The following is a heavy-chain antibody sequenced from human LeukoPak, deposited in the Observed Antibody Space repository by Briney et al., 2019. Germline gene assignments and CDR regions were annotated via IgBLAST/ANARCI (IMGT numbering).Heavy chain of an antibody. D-gene: IGHD3-3*01. CDR2: ISGSGGST. Sequence: GGSLRLSCAASGFTFSSYAMSWVRQAPGKGLEWVSAISGSGGSTYYADSVKGRFTISRDNSKNTLYLQMNSLRAEDTAVYYCARPLRESGYFYFDYWGQGTLVTVSS. J-gene: IGHJ4*02. CDR1: GFTFSSYA. V-gene: IGHV3-23*01. CDR3: ARPLRESGYFYFDY.